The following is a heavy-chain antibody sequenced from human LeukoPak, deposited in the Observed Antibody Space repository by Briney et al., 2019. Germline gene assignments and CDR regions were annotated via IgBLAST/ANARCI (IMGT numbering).Heavy chain of an antibody. Sequence: ASVKVSCKASGGTFSSYAISWVRQAPGQGLEWMGWINPNIGDASYAQKFQGRVTITRDRSINTAYMELSRLTSDDTAVYYCARMDLDGGDSIGFDSWGQGTLVTVSS. V-gene: IGHV1-2*02. D-gene: IGHD2-21*02. CDR1: GGTFSSYA. CDR3: ARMDLDGGDSIGFDS. J-gene: IGHJ5*01. CDR2: INPNIGDA.